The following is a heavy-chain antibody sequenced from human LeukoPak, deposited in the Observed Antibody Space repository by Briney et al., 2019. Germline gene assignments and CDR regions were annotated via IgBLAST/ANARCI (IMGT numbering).Heavy chain of an antibody. D-gene: IGHD4-17*01. CDR1: DGSITNYD. CDR3: ARGYGDFRVEGRYFHS. CDR2: VHYSGTA. Sequence: PSETLSLTCTVSDGSITNYDWSWVRQPPAKGLEFIGHVHYSGTANYNPSLRSRVTISIDTSKKHFFLKLKSVTDADTAVYYCARGYGDFRVEGRYFHSWGQGTLVTVSS. V-gene: IGHV4-59*01. J-gene: IGHJ4*02.